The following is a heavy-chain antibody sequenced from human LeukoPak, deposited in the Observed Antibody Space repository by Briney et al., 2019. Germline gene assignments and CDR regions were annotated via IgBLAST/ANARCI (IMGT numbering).Heavy chain of an antibody. CDR1: GFTFSNAW. CDR2: ISYDGSNK. D-gene: IGHD4-23*01. V-gene: IGHV3-30*18. CDR3: AKDRGTTVVIDY. Sequence: GGSLRLSCAASGFTFSNAWMSWVRQAPGKGLEWVAVISYDGSNKYYTDSVEGRFTISRDNSKNTLFLQMNSLRGEDTAVYYCAKDRGTTVVIDYWGQGTLVTVSS. J-gene: IGHJ4*02.